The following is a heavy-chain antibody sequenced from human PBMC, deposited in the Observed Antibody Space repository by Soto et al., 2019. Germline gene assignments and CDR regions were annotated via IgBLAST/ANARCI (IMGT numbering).Heavy chain of an antibody. CDR2: IYYSGST. CDR1: GGSISSYY. J-gene: IGHJ4*02. CDR3: ARRGRSVDY. D-gene: IGHD3-10*01. Sequence: QVQLQESGPGLVKPSETLSLTCTVSGGSISSYYWSWIRQPPGKGLEWIGYIYYSGSTNYNPSLKXRXTXHVDTSKNQFSRKLSSVTAADTAGYYCARRGRSVDYWGQGTLVTVSS. V-gene: IGHV4-59*08.